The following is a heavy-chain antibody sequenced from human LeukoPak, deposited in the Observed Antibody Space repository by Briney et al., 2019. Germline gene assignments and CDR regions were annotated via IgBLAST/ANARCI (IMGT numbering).Heavy chain of an antibody. J-gene: IGHJ3*02. CDR3: ALGLVVAADDAFDI. V-gene: IGHV1-69*02. CDR2: IIPILGIA. CDR1: GGTSSSYT. D-gene: IGHD2-15*01. Sequence: EASVKVSCKASGGTSSSYTISWVRQAPGQGLEWMGRIIPILGIANYAQKFQGRVTITADKSTSTAYMELSSLRSEDTAVYYCALGLVVAADDAFDIWGQGTMVTVSS.